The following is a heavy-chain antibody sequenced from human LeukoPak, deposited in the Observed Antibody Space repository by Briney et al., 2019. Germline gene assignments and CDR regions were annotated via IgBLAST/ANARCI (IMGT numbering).Heavy chain of an antibody. V-gene: IGHV3-21*01. CDR2: ISGSSSHI. CDR3: AREIIGGASFLDY. D-gene: IGHD1-26*01. J-gene: IGHJ4*02. Sequence: GGSLRLSCAASGFSFSNYNINWVRQAPGKGLEWVSSISGSSSHIHYADSVKGRFTISRDNAKSSLYLQMSSLRVEDTAVYFCAREIIGGASFLDYWGQGTLVTVSS. CDR1: GFSFSNYN.